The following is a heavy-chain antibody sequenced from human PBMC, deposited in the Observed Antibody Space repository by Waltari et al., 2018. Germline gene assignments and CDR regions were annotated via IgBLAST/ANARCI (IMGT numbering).Heavy chain of an antibody. Sequence: QVQLVESGGGVVQPGRSLRLSCAASGFTFRSYGMHWVRQAPGKGLAWVAVIWYDGSNKYYADSVKGRFTISRDNSKNTLYLQMNSLRAEDTAVYYCARDRWTFGGVMGYFDYWGQGTLVTVSS. CDR2: IWYDGSNK. CDR3: ARDRWTFGGVMGYFDY. CDR1: GFTFRSYG. D-gene: IGHD3-16*01. J-gene: IGHJ4*02. V-gene: IGHV3-33*01.